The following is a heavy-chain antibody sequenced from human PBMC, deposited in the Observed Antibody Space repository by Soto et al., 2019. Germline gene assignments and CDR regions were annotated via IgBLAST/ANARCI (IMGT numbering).Heavy chain of an antibody. CDR1: GFPFSTYA. CDR3: AKAKRGILPTTTGGLDY. J-gene: IGHJ4*02. V-gene: IGHV3-23*01. CDR2: ISPTGGST. D-gene: IGHD4-4*01. Sequence: EVQLLESGGNLVQPGGSLRLSCAGSGFPFSTYAVSWVGQTPGKGLEWVSAISPTGGSTYYAASVRGRFTISRDNSKNTVFLQMSGLRAEDTAIYYCAKAKRGILPTTTGGLDYWGQGTVLSVSS.